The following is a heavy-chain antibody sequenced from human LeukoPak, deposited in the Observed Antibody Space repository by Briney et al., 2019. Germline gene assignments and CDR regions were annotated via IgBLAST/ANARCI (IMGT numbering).Heavy chain of an antibody. CDR1: GYTFTMYY. V-gene: IGHV1-18*04. J-gene: IGHJ3*01. CDR3: ARARDTSGWYLDAFGV. D-gene: IGHD6-19*01. Sequence: ASVKVSCKASGYTFTMYYIHWVRQAPGQGLEWMGWISTYNGNAHYAQKLQGRVTMTIDTSTSTAYMELRSLRPDDTAVYYCARARDTSGWYLDAFGVWGQGTLVSVSS. CDR2: ISTYNGNA.